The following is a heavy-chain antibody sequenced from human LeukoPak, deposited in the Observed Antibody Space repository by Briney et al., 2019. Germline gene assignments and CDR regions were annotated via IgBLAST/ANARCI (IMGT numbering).Heavy chain of an antibody. Sequence: GESLKISCKGSGYSFTSCWVGWVRQMPGKGLEWMGIIFPGDSDTRYSPSFQGQVTISADKSITTAYLQWSSLKASDTAMYYCARGDGRRGYFFDYWGQGTLVTVSS. CDR2: IFPGDSDT. V-gene: IGHV5-51*01. D-gene: IGHD2-15*01. CDR3: ARGDGRRGYFFDY. J-gene: IGHJ4*02. CDR1: GYSFTSCW.